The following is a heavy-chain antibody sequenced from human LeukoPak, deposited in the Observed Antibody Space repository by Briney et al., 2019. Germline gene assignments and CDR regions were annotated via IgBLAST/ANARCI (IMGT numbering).Heavy chain of an antibody. V-gene: IGHV4-34*01. CDR1: GGSFSGYY. D-gene: IGHD3-10*01. CDR2: INHSGST. J-gene: IGHJ6*02. Sequence: KPSETLSLTCAVYGGSFSGYYWSWIRQPPGKGLEWIGEINHSGSTNYNPSLKSRVTISEDTSKNQFSLKLSSVTAADTAVYYCARGAVPVRGLYYYYYGMDVWGQGTTVTVSS. CDR3: ARGAVPVRGLYYYYYGMDV.